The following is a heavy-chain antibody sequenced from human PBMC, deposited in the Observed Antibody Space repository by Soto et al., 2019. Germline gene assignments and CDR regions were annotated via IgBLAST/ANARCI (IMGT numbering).Heavy chain of an antibody. CDR2: ISDGGTTI. D-gene: IGHD2-8*02. J-gene: IGHJ3*01. CDR1: GFIFSDYE. CDR3: VKEYCTGGTCFDAFDL. V-gene: IGHV3-48*03. Sequence: EAELVESGGGLVQPGGSLTLSCAASGFIFSDYEVDWVRQAPGRGPEWSSYISDGGTTIYYEASVKGRFTISRDDAKKSLYLHMNNLRVDDTAIYFCVKEYCTGGTCFDAFDLWGQGTVVTVSS.